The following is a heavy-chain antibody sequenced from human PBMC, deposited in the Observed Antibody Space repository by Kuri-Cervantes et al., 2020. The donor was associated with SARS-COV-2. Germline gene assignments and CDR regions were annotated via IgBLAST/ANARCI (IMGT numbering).Heavy chain of an antibody. D-gene: IGHD2-2*01. J-gene: IGHJ2*01. V-gene: IGHV4-30-2*01. CDR3: ARGRRDYQLLVEDSWYFNL. CDR1: GVSVTREGYS. Sequence: SCGVSGVSVTREGYSWNWVRQLPGKGLGWIGSISGDTSYNPSLDSRVTISLDTSRNQFSMNLRSVTAADTAVYYCARGRRDYQLLVEDSWYFNLWGRGTLVTVSS. CDR2: ISGDT.